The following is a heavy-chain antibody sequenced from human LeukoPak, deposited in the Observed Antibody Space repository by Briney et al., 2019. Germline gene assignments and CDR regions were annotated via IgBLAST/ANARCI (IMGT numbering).Heavy chain of an antibody. CDR3: ATPYDSTSYYPLTY. Sequence: GGSLRLSCAASGFTFSSYAMTWVRQAPGKGLEWVSKISDSGGSRYYADSVKGRFTISRDNSKNTLCLQVKSLRAEDTAVYYCATPYDSTSYYPLTYWGQGTLVTVSS. V-gene: IGHV3-23*01. D-gene: IGHD3-22*01. CDR2: ISDSGGSR. J-gene: IGHJ4*02. CDR1: GFTFSSYA.